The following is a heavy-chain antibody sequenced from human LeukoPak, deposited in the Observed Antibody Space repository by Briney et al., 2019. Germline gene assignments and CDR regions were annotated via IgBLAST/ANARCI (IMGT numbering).Heavy chain of an antibody. CDR1: GGSIGSGGYY. J-gene: IGHJ4*02. CDR2: IYYSGST. V-gene: IGHV4-31*03. Sequence: SETLSLTCTVSGGSIGSGGYYWSWIRQHPGKGLEWIGYIYYSGSTYYNPSLKSRVTISVDTSKNQFSLKLSSVTAADTAVYYCARGWQQLLPDYWGQGTLVTVSS. CDR3: ARGWQQLLPDY. D-gene: IGHD6-13*01.